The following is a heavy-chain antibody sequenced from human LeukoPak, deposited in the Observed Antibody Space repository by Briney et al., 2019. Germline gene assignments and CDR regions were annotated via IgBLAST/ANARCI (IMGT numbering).Heavy chain of an antibody. J-gene: IGHJ4*02. D-gene: IGHD3-16*01. CDR1: RFTFSDYW. V-gene: IGHV3-7*01. CDR3: ARDRSLGY. Sequence: GGSLRLSRAASRFTFSDYWMSWVRQAPGKGLEWVANIKQDGSEEYYVDSVKGRFTISRDNAKNSLYLQMNSLRAEDTAVYYCARDRSLGYWGQGTLVTVSS. CDR2: IKQDGSEE.